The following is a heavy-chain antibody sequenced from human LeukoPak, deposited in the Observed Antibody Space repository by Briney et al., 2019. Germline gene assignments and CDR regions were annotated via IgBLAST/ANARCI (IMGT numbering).Heavy chain of an antibody. CDR3: ARDWGLFAFRGIRGVN. CDR2: IYTSGST. J-gene: IGHJ4*02. V-gene: IGHV4-61*02. Sequence: SQTLSLTCTVSGGSISSGSYYWSWIRQPAGKGLEWIGRIYTSGSTNYNPSLKSRVTISVDTSKNQFSLKLRSVTAADTAVYYCARDWGLFAFRGIRGVNWGQGTLVTVSS. CDR1: GGSISSGSYY. D-gene: IGHD3-16*01.